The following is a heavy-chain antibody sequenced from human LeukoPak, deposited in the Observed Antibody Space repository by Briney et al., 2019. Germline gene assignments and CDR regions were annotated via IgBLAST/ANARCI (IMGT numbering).Heavy chain of an antibody. D-gene: IGHD2-15*01. Sequence: PGGSLRLSCAASGFTFRSYAMHWVRQAPGKGLEWVAVISYDGSNKYYADSVKGRFTISRDNSKNTLYLQMNSLRAEDTAVYYCARDVLRSFDYWGQGTLVTVSS. CDR1: GFTFRSYA. J-gene: IGHJ4*02. V-gene: IGHV3-30-3*01. CDR3: ARDVLRSFDY. CDR2: ISYDGSNK.